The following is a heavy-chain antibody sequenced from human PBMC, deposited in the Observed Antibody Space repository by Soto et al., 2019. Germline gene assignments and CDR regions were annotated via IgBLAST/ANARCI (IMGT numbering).Heavy chain of an antibody. V-gene: IGHV4-34*01. J-gene: IGHJ5*01. CDR3: ARGAAPXHYTFSSGYYFADWFDS. CDR1: GGSFSNYY. Sequence: KTSETLSLTCAVSGGSFSNYYWSWIRQPPGKGLEWIGEITHSGDTNYNPSLKSRVTISLDTSKNQFSLKLNSVTAADTAVYYCARGAAPXHYTFSSGYYFADWFDSWGQGSLVTVSS. D-gene: IGHD3-3*01. CDR2: ITHSGDT.